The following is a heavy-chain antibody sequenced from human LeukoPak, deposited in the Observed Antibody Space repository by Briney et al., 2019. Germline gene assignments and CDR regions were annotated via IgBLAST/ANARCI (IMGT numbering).Heavy chain of an antibody. CDR3: ARTPTVTTFALNY. Sequence: GSLRLSCAASGFTFSSYSMSWVRQAPGKGLEWVSGISVSGHKTYHADSVKGRFTISRDNSKNTLYLQMNSLRAEDTAVYYCARTPTVTTFALNYWGQGTLVTVSS. D-gene: IGHD4-17*01. CDR2: ISVSGHKT. V-gene: IGHV3-23*01. J-gene: IGHJ4*02. CDR1: GFTFSSYS.